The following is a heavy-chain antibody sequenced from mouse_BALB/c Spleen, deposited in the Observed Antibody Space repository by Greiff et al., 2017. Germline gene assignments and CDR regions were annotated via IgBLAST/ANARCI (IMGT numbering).Heavy chain of an antibody. V-gene: IGHV5-6-5*01. CDR1: GFTFSSYA. CDR3: ARSYGYY. D-gene: IGHD1-2*01. Sequence: EVMLVESGGGLVKPGGSLKLSCAASGFTFSSYAMSWVRQTPEKRLEWVASISSGGSTYYPDSVKGRFTISRDNARNILYLQMSSLRSEETDRYYWARSYGYYWGQGTTLTVAA. J-gene: IGHJ2*01. CDR2: ISSGGST.